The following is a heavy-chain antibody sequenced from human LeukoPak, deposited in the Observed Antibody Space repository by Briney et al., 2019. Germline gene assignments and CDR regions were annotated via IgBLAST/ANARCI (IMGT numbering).Heavy chain of an antibody. CDR3: ARDRFSVAGPDLDC. CDR1: GFTFDNYA. V-gene: IGHV3-9*01. CDR2: ISWDSGSI. Sequence: PGWSLRLSCAASGFTFDNYAMHWVRHTPGKGLEWVSGISWDSGSINYADSVKGRFTISRDNAKNSLFLQMNSLRTEDTALYYCARDRFSVAGPDLDCWGQGTQVTVSS. J-gene: IGHJ4*02. D-gene: IGHD6-19*01.